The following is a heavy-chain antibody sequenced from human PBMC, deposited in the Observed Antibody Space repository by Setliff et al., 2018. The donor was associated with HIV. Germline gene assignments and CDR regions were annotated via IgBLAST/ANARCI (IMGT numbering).Heavy chain of an antibody. J-gene: IGHJ5*02. Sequence: GGSLRLSCAVSGFTVSRNYMTWVRQAPGKGLEWVSVLYPGDETYYADSVKGRFTICRDDSNNTLCLQMNSVRPEDTAVYYCARSGYSGYDWNWFDPWGQGTLVTVSS. CDR2: LYPGDET. D-gene: IGHD5-12*01. CDR3: ARSGYSGYDWNWFDP. V-gene: IGHV3-66*02. CDR1: GFTVSRNY.